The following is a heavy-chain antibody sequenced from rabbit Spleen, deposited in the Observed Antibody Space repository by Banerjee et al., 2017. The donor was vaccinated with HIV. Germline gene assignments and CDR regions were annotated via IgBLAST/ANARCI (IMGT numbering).Heavy chain of an antibody. CDR3: ARDTSSSFSSYGMDL. J-gene: IGHJ6*01. D-gene: IGHD1-1*01. V-gene: IGHV1S45*01. CDR1: GFSFTGNYY. CDR2: VDADSTDFT. Sequence: QEQLVESGGGLVQPEGSLTLTCTPSGFSFTGNYYMCWVRQAPGKGLEWIGCVDADSTDFTYYATWAKGRFTISKTSSTTVTLQMTSLTAADTATYFCARDTSSSFSSYGMDLWGPGTLVTVS.